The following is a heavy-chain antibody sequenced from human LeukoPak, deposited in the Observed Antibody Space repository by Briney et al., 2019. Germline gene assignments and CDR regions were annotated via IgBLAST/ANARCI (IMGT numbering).Heavy chain of an antibody. Sequence: GGSLRLSCAASGFTFSSYGMHWVRQAPGKGLEWVSAISGSGGSTYYADSVKGRFTISRDNSKNTLYLQMNSLRAEDTAVYYCAKDPGFGVVSDWGQGTLVTVSS. V-gene: IGHV3-23*01. CDR2: ISGSGGST. D-gene: IGHD2-2*01. CDR3: AKDPGFGVVSD. J-gene: IGHJ4*02. CDR1: GFTFSSYG.